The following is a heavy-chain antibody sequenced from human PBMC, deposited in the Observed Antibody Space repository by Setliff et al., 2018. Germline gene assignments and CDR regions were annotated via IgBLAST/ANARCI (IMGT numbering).Heavy chain of an antibody. D-gene: IGHD3-22*01. Sequence: PSETLSLTCTVSGGSISSSSYYWGWIRQSPGKGLEWIGSIYYSGSTYYNPSLKSRVTISVDTSKNQFSLKLSSVTAADTAVYYCARGRGISMIVVVTHDAFDIWGQGTMVTGS. CDR1: GGSISSSSYY. J-gene: IGHJ3*02. V-gene: IGHV4-39*07. CDR3: ARGRGISMIVVVTHDAFDI. CDR2: IYYSGST.